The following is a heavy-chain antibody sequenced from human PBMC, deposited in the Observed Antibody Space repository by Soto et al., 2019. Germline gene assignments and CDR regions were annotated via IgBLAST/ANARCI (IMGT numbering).Heavy chain of an antibody. CDR2: IIPILGIA. CDR3: AREDECSSTSCTAWYYYMDV. V-gene: IGHV1-69*04. CDR1: GGTFSSFT. Sequence: SVKVSCKASGGTFSSFTISWVRQAPGQGLEWKGRIIPILGIANYAQKFQGRVTITADKSTSTAYMELSSLRSEDTAVYYCAREDECSSTSCTAWYYYMDVWGKGTTVTVSS. J-gene: IGHJ6*03. D-gene: IGHD2-2*01.